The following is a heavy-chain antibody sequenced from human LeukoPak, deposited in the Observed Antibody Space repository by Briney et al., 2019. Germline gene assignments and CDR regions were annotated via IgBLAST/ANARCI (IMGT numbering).Heavy chain of an antibody. CDR1: GFTFNSYW. CDR3: ARLGPASSGWPESFDY. CDR2: IKRDGSEK. D-gene: IGHD6-19*01. J-gene: IGHJ4*02. Sequence: GGSLRLSCPAPGFTFNSYWMNWFRQAPGKGLEWVANIKRDGSEKYYVDSVKGRFTISRDNAKNSLDLQMNSLRVEDTAVYYCARLGPASSGWPESFDYWGQGTLVTVSS. V-gene: IGHV3-7*03.